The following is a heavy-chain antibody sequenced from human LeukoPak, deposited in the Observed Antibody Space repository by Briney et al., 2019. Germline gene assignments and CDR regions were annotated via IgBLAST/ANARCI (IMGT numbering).Heavy chain of an antibody. J-gene: IGHJ4*02. CDR3: ARHARGVITKNFDH. V-gene: IGHV4-34*01. CDR1: GGSFSGYY. Sequence: SETLSLTCAVYGGSFSGYYWSWIRQPPGKGLEWIGEINHSGSTNYNPSLKSRVTISVDTSKNQFSLKLSSVTAADTAVYYCARHARGVITKNFDHWGQGTLVTVSS. CDR2: INHSGST. D-gene: IGHD3-10*02.